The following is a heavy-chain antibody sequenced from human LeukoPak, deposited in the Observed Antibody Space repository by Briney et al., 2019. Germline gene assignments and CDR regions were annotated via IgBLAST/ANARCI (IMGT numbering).Heavy chain of an antibody. J-gene: IGHJ5*02. CDR3: ARDDYGGKRESDWFDP. Sequence: SETLSLTCTVSGGSISSSSYYWGWIRQPPGKGLEWIGSIYYSGSTYYNPSLKSRVTISVDTSKNQFSLKLSSVTAADTAVYYCARDDYGGKRESDWFDPGAREPWSPSPQ. D-gene: IGHD4-23*01. CDR1: GGSISSSSYY. V-gene: IGHV4-39*01. CDR2: IYYSGST.